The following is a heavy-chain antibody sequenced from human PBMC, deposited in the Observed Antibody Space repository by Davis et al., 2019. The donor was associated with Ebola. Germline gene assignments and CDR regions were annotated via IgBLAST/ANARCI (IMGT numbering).Heavy chain of an antibody. CDR2: VSHDENNK. J-gene: IGHJ6*02. CDR1: GFTFSDYA. D-gene: IGHD5-18*01. V-gene: IGHV3-30-3*01. Sequence: GESLKISCEASGFTFSDYAMDWVRQAPGKGLEWVAAVSHDENNKYADSVKGRFTISRDNSKNTLYLQMNSLKTEDTAVYYCTTERADSYGVLLYYYYGMDVWGQGTTVTVSS. CDR3: TTERADSYGVLLYYYYGMDV.